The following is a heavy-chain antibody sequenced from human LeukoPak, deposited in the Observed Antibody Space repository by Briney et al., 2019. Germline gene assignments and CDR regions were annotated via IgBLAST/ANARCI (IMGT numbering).Heavy chain of an antibody. CDR3: ARETGLFDY. CDR2: ISYDGSNK. J-gene: IGHJ4*02. Sequence: GGSLRLSCAASGFTFSSYAMHWVRQAPGKGVEWVAVISYDGSNKYYADSVKGRFTISRDNSKNTLYLQMNSLRAEDTAVYYCARETGLFDYWGQGTLVTVSS. CDR1: GFTFSSYA. V-gene: IGHV3-30-3*01. D-gene: IGHD1-1*01.